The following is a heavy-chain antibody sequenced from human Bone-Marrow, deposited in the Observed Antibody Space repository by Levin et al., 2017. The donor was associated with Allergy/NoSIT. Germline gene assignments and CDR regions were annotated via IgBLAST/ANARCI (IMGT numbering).Heavy chain of an antibody. CDR2: IRSKVNNYAT. J-gene: IGHJ5*02. CDR1: GFTFSGST. V-gene: IGHV3-73*01. D-gene: IGHD3-9*01. CDR3: TRRGGDLLTGYGT. Sequence: GGSLRLSCAASGFTFSGSTMHWVRQASGKGLEWVGRIRSKVNNYATEYATSLKDRFIISRDDSKNTAYLQMISLKAEDTAVYYCTRRGGDLLTGYGTWGQGTLVTVSS.